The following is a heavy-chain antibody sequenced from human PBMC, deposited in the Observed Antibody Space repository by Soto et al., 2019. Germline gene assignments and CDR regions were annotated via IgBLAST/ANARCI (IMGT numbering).Heavy chain of an antibody. CDR2: LYRGDSDT. D-gene: IGHD3-16*01. CDR3: ASTRFGDMMAV. V-gene: IGHV5-51*01. CDR1: GYSFTSYW. Sequence: GESLKISCKGSGYSFTSYWIGWVRQMPGEGMEWVLILYRGDSDTRYSPSFQGQVTISADKSISTAYLQGSSLKALDTAMYYCASTRFGDMMAVWGQGTTVTVSS. J-gene: IGHJ6*02.